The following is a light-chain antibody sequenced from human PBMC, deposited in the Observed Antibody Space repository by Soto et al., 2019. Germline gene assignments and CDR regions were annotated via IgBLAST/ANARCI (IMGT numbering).Light chain of an antibody. CDR1: QGIGSA. CDR3: QQFNSYALT. J-gene: IGKJ4*01. V-gene: IGKV1-13*02. Sequence: AIQLTQSPSSLSASVGDRVTITCRASQGIGSALAWYQQKPGKAPELLIYDASTLDSGVPSRFSGSGFGTDFTLTISSLQPEDFATYYCQQFNSYALTFGGGTKVEIK. CDR2: DAS.